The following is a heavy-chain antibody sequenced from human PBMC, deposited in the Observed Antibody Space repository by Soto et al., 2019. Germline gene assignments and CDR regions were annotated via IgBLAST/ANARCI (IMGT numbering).Heavy chain of an antibody. CDR2: IIPIFGTA. CDR1: GGTFSSYA. V-gene: IGHV1-69*13. Sequence: ASVKVSCKASGGTFSSYAISWVRQAPGQGLEWMGGIIPIFGTANYAQKFQGRVTITADESTSTAYMELSSLRSEDTAVYYCARYRPRKRYFDWLPYYYGMDVWGQGTTVTVSS. CDR3: ARYRPRKRYFDWLPYYYGMDV. J-gene: IGHJ6*02. D-gene: IGHD3-9*01.